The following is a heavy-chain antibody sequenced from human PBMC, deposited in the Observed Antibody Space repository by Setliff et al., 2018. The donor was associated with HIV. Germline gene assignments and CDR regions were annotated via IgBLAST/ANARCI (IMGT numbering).Heavy chain of an antibody. V-gene: IGHV4-59*01. J-gene: IGHJ6*03. CDR3: ARDGPLEGSYRYYYYYMDV. CDR1: SHSIVTSY. Sequence: PSETLSLTCTVSSHSIVTSYWSWIRQPPGEGLEWIGSIYHSGTTYYNPSLKSRVTISVDTSKNQFSLKLSSATAADTAVYYCARDGPLEGSYRYYYYYMDVWGKGTTVTVSS. D-gene: IGHD3-10*01. CDR2: IYHSGTT.